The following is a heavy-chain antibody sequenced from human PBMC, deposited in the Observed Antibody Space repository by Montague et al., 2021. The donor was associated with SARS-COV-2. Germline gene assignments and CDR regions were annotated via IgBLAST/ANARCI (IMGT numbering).Heavy chain of an antibody. CDR1: GGSISSYY. Sequence: SETLSLTCTASGGSISSYYWSWIRQPPGKGLEWIGYIYYSGSTNYNPSLKSRVTISVDTSKNQFSLKLSSVTAADTAVYYCARRALGNCSGGSCYSAFDYWGQGTLVTVSS. CDR3: ARRALGNCSGGSCYSAFDY. V-gene: IGHV4-59*08. J-gene: IGHJ4*02. D-gene: IGHD2-15*01. CDR2: IYYSGST.